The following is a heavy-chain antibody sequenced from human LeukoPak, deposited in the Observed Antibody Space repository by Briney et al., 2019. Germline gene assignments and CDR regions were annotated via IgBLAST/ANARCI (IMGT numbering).Heavy chain of an antibody. CDR3: ARDSNYDF. Sequence: GGSLRFSCAASGFTVSSTYMSWVRQAPGKGLQWVSVIYSGGSTFYADSVKGRFTISRDNSKNTLSLQMNSLRAEDTAVYYCARDSNYDFWGQGTLVTVSS. CDR2: IYSGGST. V-gene: IGHV3-66*02. CDR1: GFTVSSTY. J-gene: IGHJ4*02. D-gene: IGHD6-13*01.